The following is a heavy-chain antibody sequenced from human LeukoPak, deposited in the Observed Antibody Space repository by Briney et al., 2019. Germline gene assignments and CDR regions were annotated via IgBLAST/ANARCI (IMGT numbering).Heavy chain of an antibody. V-gene: IGHV1-69*04. CDR3: ATALYGDHYFDY. CDR2: IIPMFGIA. CDR1: GGTFSRYG. Sequence: GASMKVSCKASGGTFSRYGISWVRQAPGQGPEWMGRIIPMFGIANYTQKFQGRVTITADKSTSTAYVELSSLKSEDSAVYYCATALYGDHYFDYWGQGTLVIVSS. J-gene: IGHJ4*02. D-gene: IGHD4-17*01.